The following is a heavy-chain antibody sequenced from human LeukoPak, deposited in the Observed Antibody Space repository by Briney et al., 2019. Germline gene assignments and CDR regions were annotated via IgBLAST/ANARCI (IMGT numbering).Heavy chain of an antibody. Sequence: GGSLRLSCAASGFTSSSYGMHWVRQAPGKGLEWVAVIWYDGSNKYYADSVKGRFTISRDNSKNTLYLQMNSLRAEDTAVYYCAREIAARTFDYWGQGTLVTVSS. D-gene: IGHD6-6*01. J-gene: IGHJ4*02. CDR1: GFTSSSYG. CDR2: IWYDGSNK. V-gene: IGHV3-33*01. CDR3: AREIAARTFDY.